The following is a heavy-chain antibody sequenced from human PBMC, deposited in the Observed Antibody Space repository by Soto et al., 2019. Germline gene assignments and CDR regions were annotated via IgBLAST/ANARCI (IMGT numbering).Heavy chain of an antibody. CDR1: GFTFSSYE. J-gene: IGHJ6*02. Sequence: EVQLVESGGGLVQPGGSLRLSCAASGFTFSSYEMNWVRQAPGKGLEWVSYISSSGSTIYYADSVKGRFTISRDNAKNSLYLQMNSLRAEDTAVYYCARDVLRYFDWLVGGEYGMDVWGQGTTVTVSS. V-gene: IGHV3-48*03. CDR2: ISSSGSTI. D-gene: IGHD3-9*01. CDR3: ARDVLRYFDWLVGGEYGMDV.